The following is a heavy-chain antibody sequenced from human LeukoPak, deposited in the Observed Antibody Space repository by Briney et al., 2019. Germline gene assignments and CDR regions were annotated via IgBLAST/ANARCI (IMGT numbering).Heavy chain of an antibody. CDR3: IRVDEGSYCCDS. D-gene: IGHD3-10*01. CDR1: RFTFRGSA. Sequence: GGSLRLSCAASRFTFRGSAVHWVPQASGRGLEWVAFIRSNSATTYAPSVKGRFTVSRDDLKSTAYLEMNDLRVEDTAVYYCIRVDEGSYCCDSWGQGARVTVSP. CDR2: IRSNSAT. V-gene: IGHV3-73*01. J-gene: IGHJ5*01.